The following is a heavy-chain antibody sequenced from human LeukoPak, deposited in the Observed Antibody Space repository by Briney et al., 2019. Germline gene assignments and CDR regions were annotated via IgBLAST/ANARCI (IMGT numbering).Heavy chain of an antibody. D-gene: IGHD2/OR15-2a*01. CDR2: INPNSGLT. V-gene: IGHV1-2*06. Sequence: ASVKVSCKASGYTFTDYYIHWVRQAPGQGLEWMGRINPNSGLTNYVQKFQDRVTMTRDTSISTAYMELYRLRSDDTAVYYCARDPYRAPTASSPTYWGQGTLVTVSS. J-gene: IGHJ4*02. CDR3: ARDPYRAPTASSPTY. CDR1: GYTFTDYY.